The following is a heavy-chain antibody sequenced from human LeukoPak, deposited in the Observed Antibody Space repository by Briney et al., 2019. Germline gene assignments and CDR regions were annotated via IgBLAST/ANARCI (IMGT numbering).Heavy chain of an antibody. CDR3: ARSLGSGSYPADY. CDR1: RFNFSSYG. V-gene: IGHV3-33*01. D-gene: IGHD3-10*02. CDR2: IWYDGSNK. J-gene: IGHJ4*02. Sequence: HPGGGLRLCCAGSRFNFSSYGMHWVRQAPGKGLECVAVIWYDGSNKYYADSVRGRFTISRDNSKNTLYPQMNSLRAEDTAVYYCARSLGSGSYPADYWGQGTLVTVSS.